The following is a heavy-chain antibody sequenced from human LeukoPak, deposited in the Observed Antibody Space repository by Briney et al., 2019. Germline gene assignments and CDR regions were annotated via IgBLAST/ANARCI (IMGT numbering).Heavy chain of an antibody. J-gene: IGHJ4*02. V-gene: IGHV3-64*01. D-gene: IGHD3-3*01. CDR1: GFTFSSYA. Sequence: GGSLRLSCAASGFTFSSYAMHWVRQAPGKGLEYVSAISSNGGSTYYANSVKGRFTISRDNSKNTLYLQMGSLRAEDMAVCYCARAPAYYDFWSGYSTYYFDYWGQGTLVTVSS. CDR3: ARAPAYYDFWSGYSTYYFDY. CDR2: ISSNGGST.